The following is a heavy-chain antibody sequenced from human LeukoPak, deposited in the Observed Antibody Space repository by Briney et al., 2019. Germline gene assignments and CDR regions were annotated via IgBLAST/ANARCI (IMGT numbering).Heavy chain of an antibody. V-gene: IGHV1-18*01. J-gene: IGHJ6*03. Sequence: ASVKVSCKASGYTFTSYGISWVRQAPGQGLEWMGWISAYNGNTNYAQELQGRVTMTTDTSTSTAYMELRSLRSDDTAVYYCASGEYYYGSGSWYYYMDVWGKGTTVTVSS. D-gene: IGHD3-10*01. CDR3: ASGEYYYGSGSWYYYMDV. CDR1: GYTFTSYG. CDR2: ISAYNGNT.